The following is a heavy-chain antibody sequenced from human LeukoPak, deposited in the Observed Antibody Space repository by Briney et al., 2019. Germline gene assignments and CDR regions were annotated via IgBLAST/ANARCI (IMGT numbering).Heavy chain of an antibody. D-gene: IGHD3-3*01. J-gene: IGHJ6*02. V-gene: IGHV4-30-2*01. CDR1: DGSIINNNHY. CDR3: ARINDFWSGPTLDV. Sequence: TLSLTCTVSDGSIINNNHYWGWTRQPPGKGLEWIGYIYHSGSGSTYYNPSLKSRVTISIDKSKNQFSLKLNSVTAADTAVYYCARINDFWSGPTLDVWGQGTTVTVSS. CDR2: IYHSGSGST.